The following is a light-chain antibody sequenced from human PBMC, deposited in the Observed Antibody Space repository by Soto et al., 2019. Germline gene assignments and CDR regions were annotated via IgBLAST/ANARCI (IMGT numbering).Light chain of an antibody. CDR2: EAS. V-gene: IGKV1-6*01. J-gene: IGKJ1*01. CDR3: LQDYNYPRT. Sequence: AIQMTQSPSSLSASVGDRVTLTCRASQDIGKDLGWYQQKPGEAPKLLIFEASTVQTGVPSRFSGSGSGTDFTLTISSLQPEYFATYFCLQDYNYPRTFGQGTTVALK. CDR1: QDIGKD.